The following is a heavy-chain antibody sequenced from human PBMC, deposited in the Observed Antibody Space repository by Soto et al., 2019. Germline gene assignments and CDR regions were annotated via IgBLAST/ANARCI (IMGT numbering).Heavy chain of an antibody. Sequence: GGSLRLSCAASGFTFSSYAMSWVRQAPGKGLEWVAVISYDGSNKYYADSVKGRFTISRDNSKNTLYLQMNSLRAEDTAVHYCAKDALRYFDWFQEYYSDYWGQGTLVTVSS. CDR1: GFTFSSYA. V-gene: IGHV3-30*18. J-gene: IGHJ4*02. D-gene: IGHD3-9*01. CDR3: AKDALRYFDWFQEYYSDY. CDR2: ISYDGSNK.